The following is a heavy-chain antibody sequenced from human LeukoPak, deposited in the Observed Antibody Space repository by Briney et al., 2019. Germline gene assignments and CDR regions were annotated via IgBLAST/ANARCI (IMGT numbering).Heavy chain of an antibody. D-gene: IGHD2-2*01. J-gene: IGHJ4*02. CDR1: GYTFTSYA. CDR2: INAGNGNT. V-gene: IGHV1-3*01. CDR3: ARDIFGTSRPSDY. Sequence: GASVRVSCKASGYTFTSYAMHWVRQASGQRLEWMGWINAGNGNTKYSQKFQDRVTITRDTSASTAYMELSSLKSEDTAVYYCARDIFGTSRPSDYWGQGTLVTVSS.